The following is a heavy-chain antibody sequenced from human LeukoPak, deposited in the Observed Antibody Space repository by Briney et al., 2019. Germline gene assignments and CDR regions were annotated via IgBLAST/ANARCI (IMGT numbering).Heavy chain of an antibody. V-gene: IGHV3-48*01. J-gene: IGHJ6*04. CDR2: ISSTSSTI. D-gene: IGHD6-13*01. Sequence: PGGSLRLSCAASGFTFSSYSMSWVRQAPGKGLEWLSYISSTSSTIYYADSVKGRFTISRDNARNSLYLQMNSLRAEDMAVYYCARDRDSSSWYFLGIMDVWGKGTTVTVSS. CDR1: GFTFSSYS. CDR3: ARDRDSSSWYFLGIMDV.